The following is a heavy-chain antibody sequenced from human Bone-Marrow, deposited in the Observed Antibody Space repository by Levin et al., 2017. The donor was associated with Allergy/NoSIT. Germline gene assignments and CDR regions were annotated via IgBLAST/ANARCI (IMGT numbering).Heavy chain of an antibody. J-gene: IGHJ5*02. CDR3: ARGSYCDGGNCYNLNWMDP. Sequence: GESLKISCAASGFTFSSFGMNWVRQAPGEGLEWVAVIWYDGSNKYYADSVKGRFTISRDNSKNTLYLKMNSLRAEDTAVYYCARGSYCDGGNCYNLNWMDPWGQGPLVTVSS. V-gene: IGHV3-33*01. CDR2: IWYDGSNK. D-gene: IGHD2-21*01. CDR1: GFTFSSFG.